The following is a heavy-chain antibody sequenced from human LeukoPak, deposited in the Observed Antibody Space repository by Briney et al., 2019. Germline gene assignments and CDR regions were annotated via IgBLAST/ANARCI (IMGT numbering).Heavy chain of an antibody. CDR3: ARLEVCGYDSSGYYRGFFDY. V-gene: IGHV4-4*07. D-gene: IGHD3-22*01. Sequence: SETLSLTCTVSGGSISSYYWSWIRQPAGKGLEWIGRIYTSGSTNYNPSLKSRVTISLDTSKNQFSLKLSSVTAADTAVYYCARLEVCGYDSSGYYRGFFDYWGQGTLVTVSS. J-gene: IGHJ4*02. CDR2: IYTSGST. CDR1: GGSISSYY.